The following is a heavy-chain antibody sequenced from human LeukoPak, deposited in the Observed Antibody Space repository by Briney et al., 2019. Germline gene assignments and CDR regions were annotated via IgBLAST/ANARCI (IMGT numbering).Heavy chain of an antibody. CDR2: IYYSGST. J-gene: IGHJ5*02. CDR1: GGSISSHY. V-gene: IGHV4-59*11. D-gene: IGHD2-2*01. CDR3: ARAVVPAAGNWFDP. Sequence: SETLSLTCTVSGGSISSHYWSWIRQPPGKGLEWIGYIYYSGSTNYNPSLKSRVTIPVDTSKNQFSLKLSSVTAADTAVYYCARAVVPAAGNWFDPWGQGTLVTVSS.